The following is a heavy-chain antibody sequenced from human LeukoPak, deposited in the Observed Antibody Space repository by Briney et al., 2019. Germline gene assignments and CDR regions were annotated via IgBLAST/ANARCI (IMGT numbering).Heavy chain of an antibody. J-gene: IGHJ6*02. Sequence: GGSLRLSCAASGFTLSSYAVSWVRQAPGKGLEWVSYISSSDSTIYYADSVRGRFTISRDNAKNSLYLQMTSLRAEDTAVYYCARDYSSYYGLDVWGQGTTVTVSS. D-gene: IGHD3-22*01. CDR3: ARDYSSYYGLDV. V-gene: IGHV3-48*03. CDR1: GFTLSSYA. CDR2: ISSSDSTI.